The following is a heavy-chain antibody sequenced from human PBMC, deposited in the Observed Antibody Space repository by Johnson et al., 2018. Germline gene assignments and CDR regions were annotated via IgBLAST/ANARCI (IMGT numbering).Heavy chain of an antibody. CDR2: ISSSSSTI. D-gene: IGHD1-26*01. J-gene: IGHJ6*03. Sequence: VQLVQSGGGLVQPGGSLRLSCAASGFTFSRYSMNWVRQAPGKGLEWVSYISSSSSTIYYADPVKGRITISRDNAKNSLYLQMNSLRAEDTAVYYCAREGWEILSGYYYYYMDVWGKGTTVTVSS. CDR3: AREGWEILSGYYYYYMDV. V-gene: IGHV3-48*01. CDR1: GFTFSRYS.